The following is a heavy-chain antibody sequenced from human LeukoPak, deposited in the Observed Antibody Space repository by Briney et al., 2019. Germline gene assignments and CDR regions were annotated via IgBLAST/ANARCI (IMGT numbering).Heavy chain of an antibody. CDR1: GFTFDDYG. D-gene: IGHD3-9*01. CDR3: ARGSRYFDWLLPSDY. CDR2: INWNGGST. J-gene: IGHJ4*02. Sequence: GGSLRLSCAASGFTFDDYGMSWVRQAPGKGLEWVSGINWNGGSTGYADSVKGRFTISRDNAKNSLYLQMNSLRAEDTALYYCARGSRYFDWLLPSDYWGQGTLVTVSS. V-gene: IGHV3-20*04.